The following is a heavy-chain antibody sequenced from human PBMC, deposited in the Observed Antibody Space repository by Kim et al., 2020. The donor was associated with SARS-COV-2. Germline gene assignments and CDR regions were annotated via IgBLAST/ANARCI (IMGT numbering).Heavy chain of an antibody. D-gene: IGHD3-16*02. CDR2: INHSGST. J-gene: IGHJ3*02. V-gene: IGHV4-34*01. Sequence: SETLSLTCAVYGGSFSGYYWSWIRQPPGKGLEWIGEINHSGSTNYNPSLKSRVTISVDTSKNQFSLKLSSVTAADTAVYYCARGPHDYVWGSYRYAFDI. CDR1: GGSFSGYY. CDR3: ARGPHDYVWGSYRYAFDI.